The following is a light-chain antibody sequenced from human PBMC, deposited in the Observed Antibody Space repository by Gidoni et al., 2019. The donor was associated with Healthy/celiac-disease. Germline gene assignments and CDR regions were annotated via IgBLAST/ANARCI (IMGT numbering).Light chain of an antibody. Sequence: SYELTQPPLVSVSPGQTASFTCTGAKLGDKYACWYQQKRGQSPVLVIYQDSKRPSGTPERFSGSNSGNTATLTISGTQAMDEADYYCQAWDSSTYVVFGGGTKLTVL. J-gene: IGLJ2*01. CDR1: KLGDKY. CDR3: QAWDSSTYVV. V-gene: IGLV3-1*01. CDR2: QDS.